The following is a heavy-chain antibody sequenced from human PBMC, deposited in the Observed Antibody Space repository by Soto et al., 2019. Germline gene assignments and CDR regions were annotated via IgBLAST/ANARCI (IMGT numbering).Heavy chain of an antibody. CDR2: ISAYNGNT. CDR1: GYTFTNYD. Sequence: QVQLVQSGAEVKKPGASVKVSCKASGYTFTNYDINWVRQAHGQGLEWMGWISAYNGNTNSAQKLQGRVTMTTDTSTSTAYMELRSLRSDDTAVYYCARVPPYSSSWYFDLWGRGTLVTVSS. D-gene: IGHD6-13*01. V-gene: IGHV1-18*01. CDR3: ARVPPYSSSWYFDL. J-gene: IGHJ2*01.